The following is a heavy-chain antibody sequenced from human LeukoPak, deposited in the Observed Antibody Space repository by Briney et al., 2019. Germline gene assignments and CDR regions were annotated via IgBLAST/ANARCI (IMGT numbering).Heavy chain of an antibody. V-gene: IGHV1-18*01. CDR1: GHTFIFYN. J-gene: IGHJ4*02. CDR2: ISVYNGHT. D-gene: IGHD2-15*01. Sequence: ASVKVSCKTSGHTFIFYNITWVRQAPGQGLEWMGRISVYNGHTDFARNFQDRVTMTADTSTTTAYMELKSLRSDDTAVYYCARTPEKHIDHWGQGTLVTVSS. CDR3: ARTPEKHIDH.